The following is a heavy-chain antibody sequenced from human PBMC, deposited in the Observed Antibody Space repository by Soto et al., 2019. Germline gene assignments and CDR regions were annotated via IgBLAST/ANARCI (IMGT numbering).Heavy chain of an antibody. J-gene: IGHJ6*02. CDR1: GGSISSYY. CDR2: IYYSGST. V-gene: IGHV4-59*01. CDR3: AREFVTGDYYYYYGMDV. D-gene: IGHD2-21*02. Sequence: PSETLSLTCTVSGGSISSYYWSWIRQPTGKGLEWIGYIYYSGSTNYNPSLKSRVTISVDTSKNQFSLKLSSVTAADTAVYYCAREFVTGDYYYYYGMDVWGQGTTVTVSS.